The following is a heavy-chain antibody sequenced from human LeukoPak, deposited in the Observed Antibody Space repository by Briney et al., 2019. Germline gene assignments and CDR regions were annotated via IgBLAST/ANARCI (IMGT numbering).Heavy chain of an antibody. Sequence: ASVKVSCKASGYTFTSYYMHWVRQAPGQGLEWMGIINLNGNSTNYAQKFQGRVTITADESTSTAYMELSSLRSEDTAVYYCVVVPAANHFDYWGQGTLVTVSS. J-gene: IGHJ4*02. V-gene: IGHV1-46*01. CDR1: GYTFTSYY. CDR2: INLNGNST. CDR3: VVVPAANHFDY. D-gene: IGHD2-2*01.